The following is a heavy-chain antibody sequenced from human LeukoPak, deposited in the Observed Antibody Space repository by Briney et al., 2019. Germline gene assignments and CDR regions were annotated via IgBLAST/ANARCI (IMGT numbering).Heavy chain of an antibody. CDR1: GYTFTSYY. Sequence: ASVNVSRKASGYTFTSYYMHWVRQAPGQGLEWMGIINPSGGSTSYAQKFQGRVTTTRDTSTSTVYMELSSLRSEDTAVYYCARGAARPLDYWGQGTLVTVSS. J-gene: IGHJ4*02. V-gene: IGHV1-46*01. D-gene: IGHD6-6*01. CDR2: INPSGGST. CDR3: ARGAARPLDY.